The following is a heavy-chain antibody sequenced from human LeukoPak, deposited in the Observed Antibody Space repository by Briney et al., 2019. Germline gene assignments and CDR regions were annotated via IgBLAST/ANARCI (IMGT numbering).Heavy chain of an antibody. Sequence: GGSLRLSCAASGFTFDDYGMSWVRQAPGKGLEWVSGINWNGGSTGYADSVKGRFTISRDNAKNSLYLQMNSLRAEDTALYYCARVDDFWSGYYTSYYYYMDVWGKGTTVTVSS. J-gene: IGHJ6*03. CDR1: GFTFDDYG. D-gene: IGHD3-3*01. CDR2: INWNGGST. CDR3: ARVDDFWSGYYTSYYYYMDV. V-gene: IGHV3-20*04.